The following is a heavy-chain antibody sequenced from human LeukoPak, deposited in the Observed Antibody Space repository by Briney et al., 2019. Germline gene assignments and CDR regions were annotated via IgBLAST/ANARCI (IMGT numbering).Heavy chain of an antibody. CDR3: AKTYDFWSGYPEDY. CDR1: GFTFSSYA. Sequence: PGGSLRLSCAASGFTFSSYAMSWVRQAPGKGLEWVSAISGSGGSTYYADSVKGRFTISRDNTKNTLYLQMNSLRAEDTAVYYCAKTYDFWSGYPEDYWGQGTLVTVSS. V-gene: IGHV3-23*01. J-gene: IGHJ4*02. D-gene: IGHD3-3*01. CDR2: ISGSGGST.